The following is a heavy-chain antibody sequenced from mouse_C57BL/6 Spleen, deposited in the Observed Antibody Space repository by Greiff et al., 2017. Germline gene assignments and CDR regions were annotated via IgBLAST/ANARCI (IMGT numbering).Heavy chain of an antibody. V-gene: IGHV1-55*01. J-gene: IGHJ3*01. CDR3: AGCSSGRNFAY. CDR2: IYPGSGST. Sequence: VQLQQSGAELVKPGASVKMSCKASGYTFTSYWITWVKQRPGQGLEWIGDIYPGSGSTNYNEKFKSKATLTVDTSSSTAYMQLISLTSEDSAVYDCAGCSSGRNFAYWGQGTLVTVSA. CDR1: GYTFTSYW. D-gene: IGHD3-2*02.